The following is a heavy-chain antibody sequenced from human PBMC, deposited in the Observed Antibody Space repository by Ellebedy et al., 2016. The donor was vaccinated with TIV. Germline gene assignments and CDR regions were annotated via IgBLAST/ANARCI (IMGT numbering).Heavy chain of an antibody. CDR2: SDDSGTT. CDR3: ARVRGGCSSTSCYLDP. CDR1: GFIFSHYS. Sequence: ESLKISCAASGFIFSHYSVNWVRQPPGKGLEWIGESDDSGTTNYNPSLKSRVTIYVDKSKNQFSLKLSSVTAADTAVYYCARVRGGCSSTSCYLDPWGQGTLVTVSS. D-gene: IGHD2-2*01. V-gene: IGHV4/OR15-8*01. J-gene: IGHJ5*02.